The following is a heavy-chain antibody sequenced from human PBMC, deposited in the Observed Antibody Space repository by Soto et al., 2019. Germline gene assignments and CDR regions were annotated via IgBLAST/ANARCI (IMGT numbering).Heavy chain of an antibody. CDR3: VIDPPRDTETFDY. Sequence: EVQLVESGGGLVQPGGSLRLSCAASGFTFSSYSMNWVRQAPVKGLEWVSDISSSRGTIYYADSVKGRFTISRDNAKNSLYPPLSSLPDEDTAVYYCVIDPPRDTETFDYWGQGTLVTVSS. CDR2: ISSSRGTI. CDR1: GFTFSSYS. D-gene: IGHD5-18*01. V-gene: IGHV3-48*02. J-gene: IGHJ4*02.